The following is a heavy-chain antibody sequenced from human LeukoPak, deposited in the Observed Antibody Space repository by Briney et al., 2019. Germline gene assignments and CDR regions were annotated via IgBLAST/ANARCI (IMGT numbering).Heavy chain of an antibody. CDR3: VRGVEY. J-gene: IGHJ4*02. V-gene: IGHV3-7*04. CDR1: GFTFSTSW. Sequence: PGGSLRLSCEVSGFTFSTSWMSWVRQAPGQGLEWVANINQDEGHKDYVDSVKGRFTVSRDNAKNSLYLQMDRLRVDDTAMYFCVRGVEYWGQGTPVTVSS. CDR2: INQDEGHK.